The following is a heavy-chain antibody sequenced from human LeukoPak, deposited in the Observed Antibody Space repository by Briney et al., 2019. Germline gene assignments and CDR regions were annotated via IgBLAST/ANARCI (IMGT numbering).Heavy chain of an antibody. V-gene: IGHV4-59*01. Sequence: NPSETLSLTCTVPGDSISSYYWSWIRQPPGKGLEWNGYIYYSGSTNYNPSLKSRVTISVDTSKNQFSLKLSSVTAADTAVYYCAGITMVRGVIIGRRWFDPWGQGTLVTVSS. D-gene: IGHD3-10*01. J-gene: IGHJ5*02. CDR2: IYYSGST. CDR1: GDSISSYY. CDR3: AGITMVRGVIIGRRWFDP.